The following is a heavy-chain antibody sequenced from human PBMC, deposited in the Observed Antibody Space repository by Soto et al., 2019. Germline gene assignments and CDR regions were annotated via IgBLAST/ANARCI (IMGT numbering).Heavy chain of an antibody. D-gene: IGHD4-17*01. CDR2: ISSSGNNI. V-gene: IGHV3-48*03. Sequence: GGSLRLSCAASGFPFWTYEMNWVRQAPGKGLEWVSYISSSGNNINYADSVKGRFTISRDNAKNSLSLQMNSLRADDSAVYYCARARTGDYWGQGTLVTVSS. CDR3: ARARTGDY. CDR1: GFPFWTYE. J-gene: IGHJ4*02.